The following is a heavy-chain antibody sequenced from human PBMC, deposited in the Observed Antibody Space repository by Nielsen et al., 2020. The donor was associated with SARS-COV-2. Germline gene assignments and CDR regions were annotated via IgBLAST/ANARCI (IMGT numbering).Heavy chain of an antibody. CDR2: IYYSGST. Sequence: WIRQPPGKGLEWIGYIYYSGSTYYNPSLKSRVTISVDTSKNQFSLKLSSVTAADTAVYYCAREWGEPVAATRTYNYYYYYYMDVWGKGTTVTVSS. D-gene: IGHD2-15*01. CDR3: AREWGEPVAATRTYNYYYYYYMDV. J-gene: IGHJ6*03. V-gene: IGHV4-30-4*01.